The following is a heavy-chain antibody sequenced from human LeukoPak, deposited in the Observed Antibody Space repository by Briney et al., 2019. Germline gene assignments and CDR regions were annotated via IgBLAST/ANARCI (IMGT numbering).Heavy chain of an antibody. CDR1: GYTFTSYG. CDR3: ARDLSSGWYLGY. D-gene: IGHD6-19*01. V-gene: IGHV1-3*01. J-gene: IGHJ4*02. Sequence: ASVKVSCKASGYTFTSYGISWVRQTPGQGLEWMGWINAGNGNTKYSQKFQGRVTITRDTSASTAYMELSSLRSEDTAVYYCARDLSSGWYLGYWGQGTLVTVSS. CDR2: INAGNGNT.